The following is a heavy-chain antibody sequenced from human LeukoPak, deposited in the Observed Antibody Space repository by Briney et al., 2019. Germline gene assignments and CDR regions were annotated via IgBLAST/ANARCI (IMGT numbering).Heavy chain of an antibody. V-gene: IGHV4-30-4*01. Sequence: SETLSLTCTVSGGSISSGDYYWSWIRQPPGKGLEWIGHIYYSGSTYYNPSLKSRVTISVDTSKNQFSLKLSSVTAADTAVYYCARGGPYYYDSSGYYDRSGMDVWGQGTTVTVSS. CDR3: ARGGPYYYDSSGYYDRSGMDV. CDR1: GGSISSGDYY. D-gene: IGHD3-22*01. J-gene: IGHJ6*02. CDR2: IYYSGST.